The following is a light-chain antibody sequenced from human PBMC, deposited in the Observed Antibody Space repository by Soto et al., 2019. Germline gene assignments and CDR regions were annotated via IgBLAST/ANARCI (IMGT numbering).Light chain of an antibody. CDR3: SSYTSSRTLV. V-gene: IGLV2-14*01. CDR2: EVS. J-gene: IGLJ1*01. Sequence: QSVLTQPSSLSGSPGQSITISCTGTISDVGAYNYVSWYQQHPGKAPKLMIYEVSNRPSGVSHRFSGSKSDNTASLTISGLQTDDEADYYCSSYTSSRTLVFGTRTKVTVL. CDR1: ISDVGAYNY.